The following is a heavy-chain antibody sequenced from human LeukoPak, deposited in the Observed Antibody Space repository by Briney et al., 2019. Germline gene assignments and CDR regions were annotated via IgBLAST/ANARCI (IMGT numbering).Heavy chain of an antibody. Sequence: SVKVSCKASGGTFSSYAISWVRQAPGQGLEWMGGIIPIFGTANYAQKFQGRVTITADESTSTAYMELSSLRSEDTAVYYCAKGGVDVLRFLEWSLDVWGQGTTVTVSS. CDR2: IIPIFGTA. CDR1: GGTFSSYA. CDR3: AKGGVDVLRFLEWSLDV. J-gene: IGHJ6*02. D-gene: IGHD3-3*01. V-gene: IGHV1-69*13.